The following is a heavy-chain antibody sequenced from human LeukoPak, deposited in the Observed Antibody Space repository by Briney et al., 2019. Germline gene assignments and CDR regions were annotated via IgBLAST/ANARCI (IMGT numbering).Heavy chain of an antibody. CDR3: ATRQKMVVY. CDR1: GITFSGYG. V-gene: IGHV3-23*01. CDR2: ISGSGDTT. J-gene: IGHJ4*02. D-gene: IGHD6-13*01. Sequence: GGSLRLSCAASGITFSGYGMSWVRQAPGKGPEWVSGISGSGDTTDYADSVKGRFTISRDNSKSTLYLQMDSLRAEDTAVYYCATRQKMVVYWGQGTLVTVSS.